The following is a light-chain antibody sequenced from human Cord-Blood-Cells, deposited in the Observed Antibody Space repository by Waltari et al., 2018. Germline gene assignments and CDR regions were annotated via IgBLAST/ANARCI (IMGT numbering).Light chain of an antibody. J-gene: IGLJ3*02. CDR2: RTN. CDR1: SSNIGSNY. V-gene: IGLV1-47*01. Sequence: QSVLTQPPSASGTPGQRVTISCSGSSSNIGSNYVYWYQQLPGTAPNLLIYRTNRRPSGRPDRCSGSKSGTSASLAISGLRSEDEADYYCAAWDDSLSGWVFGGGTKLTVL. CDR3: AAWDDSLSGWV.